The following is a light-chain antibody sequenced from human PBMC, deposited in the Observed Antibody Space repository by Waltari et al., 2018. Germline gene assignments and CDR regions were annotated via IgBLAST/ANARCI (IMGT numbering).Light chain of an antibody. J-gene: IGKJ1*01. CDR3: QQRSNWPPT. V-gene: IGKV3-11*01. CDR1: QSVTSS. CDR2: DAS. Sequence: EIVLTQSPATLSLSPGDRATLACRASQSVTSSLAWYQHEPGQAPRLLIYDASNRATGIPARFSGRGSGADVTLTISSLEPEDFAVYYCQQRSNWPPTFGQGTKVEIK.